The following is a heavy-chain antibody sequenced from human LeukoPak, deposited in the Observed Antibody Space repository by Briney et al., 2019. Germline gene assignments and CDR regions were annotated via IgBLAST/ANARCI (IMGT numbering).Heavy chain of an antibody. CDR1: GFTFSSYW. CDR2: IKQDGSEK. J-gene: IGHJ4*02. CDR3: ARFYYGSGTHSFDY. V-gene: IGHV3-7*02. D-gene: IGHD3-10*01. Sequence: GSLRLSCAASGFTFSSYWMSWVRQAPGKGLEWVANIKQDGSEKYYVDSVKDRFTISRDNAKNSLYLQMNSLRAEDTAVYYCARFYYGSGTHSFDYWGQGTLVTVSS.